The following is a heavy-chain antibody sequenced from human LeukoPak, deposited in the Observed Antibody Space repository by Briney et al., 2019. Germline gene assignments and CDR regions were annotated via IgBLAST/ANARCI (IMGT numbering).Heavy chain of an antibody. CDR2: IIPIFGTA. V-gene: IGHV1-69*05. CDR1: GGTFSSYA. CDR3: ATGYCSSTSCYNYYYYMDV. J-gene: IGHJ6*03. D-gene: IGHD2-2*02. Sequence: SVKVSCKASGGTFSSYAISWVRQAPGQGLEWMGGIIPIFGTANYAQKFQGRVTITTDESTSTTYMELSSLRSEDTAVYYCATGYCSSTSCYNYYYYMDVWGKGTTVTVSS.